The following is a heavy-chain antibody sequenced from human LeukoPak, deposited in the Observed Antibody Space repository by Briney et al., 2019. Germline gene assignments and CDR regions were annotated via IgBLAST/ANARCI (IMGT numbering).Heavy chain of an antibody. CDR2: ISYDGSYK. CDR3: AKTTVGYSSGRFPGWPADY. CDR1: GFTFRSYA. D-gene: IGHD6-19*01. V-gene: IGHV3-30*18. J-gene: IGHJ4*02. Sequence: GGSLRLSCAASGFTFRSYAMHWVRQAPGKGLEWVAVISYDGSYKSYADSVQGRFAISRDNSKNTVYLEMNSLRAEDTAVYYCAKTTVGYSSGRFPGWPADYWGQGTLVTVSS.